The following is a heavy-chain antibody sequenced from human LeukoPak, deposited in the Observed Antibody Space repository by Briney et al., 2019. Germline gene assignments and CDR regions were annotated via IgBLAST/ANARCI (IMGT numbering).Heavy chain of an antibody. J-gene: IGHJ4*02. CDR3: AGQGGRYDFWSGYYPTETYFDY. V-gene: IGHV3-23*01. Sequence: GGSLRLSCAASGFTFSIYAMSWVRQAPGKGLEWVSAISGSGGSTYYADSVKGRFTISRDNSKNTLYLQMNSLRAEDTAVYYCAGQGGRYDFWSGYYPTETYFDYWGQGTLVTVSS. CDR1: GFTFSIYA. CDR2: ISGSGGST. D-gene: IGHD3-3*01.